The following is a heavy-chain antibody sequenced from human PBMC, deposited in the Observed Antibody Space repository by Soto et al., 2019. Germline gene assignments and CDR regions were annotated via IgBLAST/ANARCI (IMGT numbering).Heavy chain of an antibody. V-gene: IGHV3-23*01. CDR2: ISGSGGST. CDR3: AKVRVPGIAAAGPGFDY. D-gene: IGHD6-13*01. J-gene: IGHJ4*02. Sequence: GGSLRLSCAASGFTFSSYAMSLVRQAPGKGLEWVSAISGSGGSTYYADSVKGRFTISRDNSKNTLYLQMNSLRAEDTAVYYCAKVRVPGIAAAGPGFDYWGQGTLVTVSS. CDR1: GFTFSSYA.